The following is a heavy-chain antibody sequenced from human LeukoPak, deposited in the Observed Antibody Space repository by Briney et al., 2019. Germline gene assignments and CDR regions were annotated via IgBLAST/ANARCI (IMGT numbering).Heavy chain of an antibody. CDR2: ISTGGSPI. V-gene: IGHV3-48*01. CDR3: AQTSGY. Sequence: GGSLRLSCAASKFTFSTYSMNWVRQAPGKGLEWVSYISTGGSPIYYADSAKGRFTISRDNAKNSLYLQMSSLRAEDTAVYYCAQTSGYWGQGTLVTVSS. J-gene: IGHJ4*02. CDR1: KFTFSTYS.